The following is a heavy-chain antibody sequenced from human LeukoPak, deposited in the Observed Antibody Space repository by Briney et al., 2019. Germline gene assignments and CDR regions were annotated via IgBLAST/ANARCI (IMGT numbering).Heavy chain of an antibody. D-gene: IGHD6-19*01. CDR1: GFTFSSYA. J-gene: IGHJ5*02. CDR3: AKAIGYSSGWFRLVEDRNWFDP. CDR2: ISGSGGST. V-gene: IGHV3-23*01. Sequence: PGGSLRLSCAASGFTFSSYAMSWVRQAPGKGLEWVSAISGSGGSTYYADSVKGRFTISRDNSKNTLYLQMNSLRAEDTAVYYCAKAIGYSSGWFRLVEDRNWFDPWGQGTLVTVSS.